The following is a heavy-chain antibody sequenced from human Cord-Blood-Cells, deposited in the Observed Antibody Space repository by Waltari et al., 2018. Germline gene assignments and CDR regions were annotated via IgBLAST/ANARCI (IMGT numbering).Heavy chain of an antibody. V-gene: IGHV1-2*02. CDR3: VRDEAAAGDY. D-gene: IGHD6-13*01. Sequence: QVQLVQSGAEVKKPGASVKVSCKASGYTFTGYYMHWVRQAPGQGLEWIGWINPNSCGTNYAQKFQGRVTMTRDTSISTAYMELSRLRSDDTAVYYCVRDEAAAGDYWGQGTLVTISS. J-gene: IGHJ4*02. CDR1: GYTFTGYY. CDR2: INPNSCGT.